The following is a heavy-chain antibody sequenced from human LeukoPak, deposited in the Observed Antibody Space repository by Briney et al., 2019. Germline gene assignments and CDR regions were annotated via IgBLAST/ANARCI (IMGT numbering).Heavy chain of an antibody. D-gene: IGHD7-27*01. Sequence: SETLSLTCTVSGGSISGHYWNWIRQPPGKGLEWIGYIHYSGDTNYNRSLKSRVAISVDTSKNQFSLKLSSVTAADTAVYYCARGPPLGYYYYYMDVWGKGTTVTVSS. V-gene: IGHV4-59*11. J-gene: IGHJ6*03. CDR3: ARGPPLGYYYYYMDV. CDR1: GGSISGHY. CDR2: IHYSGDT.